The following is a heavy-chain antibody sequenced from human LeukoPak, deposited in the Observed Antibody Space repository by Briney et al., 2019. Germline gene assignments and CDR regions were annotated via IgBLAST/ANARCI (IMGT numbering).Heavy chain of an antibody. J-gene: IGHJ4*02. CDR3: AREIMGGTFDY. CDR2: ISYSGNT. CDR1: GVSISSGGYY. D-gene: IGHD1-26*01. Sequence: TLSLTCTVSGVSISSGGYYWSWIRQHPGKGLEWIGYISYSGNTYYNPSLKTRLSISVDTSKNQFCLNVSSVTAADTAVYYCAREIMGGTFDYWGQGALVTVSS. V-gene: IGHV4-31*03.